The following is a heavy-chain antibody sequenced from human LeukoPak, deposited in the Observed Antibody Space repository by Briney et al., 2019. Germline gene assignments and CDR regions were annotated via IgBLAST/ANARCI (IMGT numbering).Heavy chain of an antibody. D-gene: IGHD3-10*01. Sequence: SGTLSLTCTVSGGSISTYCWTWIRQPPGKGLEWIGYIYYRGSANYNPSLKSRVTISVDTSNNQFSLKLSSVTAADTAVYYCARAGNYYSSGSYLGYWGQGTLVTVSS. CDR3: ARAGNYYSSGSYLGY. V-gene: IGHV4-59*01. CDR2: IYYRGSA. J-gene: IGHJ4*02. CDR1: GGSISTYC.